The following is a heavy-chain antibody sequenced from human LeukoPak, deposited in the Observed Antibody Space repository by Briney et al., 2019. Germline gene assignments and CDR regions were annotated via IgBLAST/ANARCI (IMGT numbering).Heavy chain of an antibody. CDR2: IYYSGST. CDR1: GGSISSSSYY. Sequence: SETLSLTCTVSGGSISSSSYYWGWIRQPPGKGLEWIGSIYYSGSTYYNPSLKSRVTISVDTSKNQFSLKLSSVTAADTAVYYCARISALPAVDYWGQGTLVTVSS. J-gene: IGHJ4*02. D-gene: IGHD1-26*01. V-gene: IGHV4-39*07. CDR3: ARISALPAVDY.